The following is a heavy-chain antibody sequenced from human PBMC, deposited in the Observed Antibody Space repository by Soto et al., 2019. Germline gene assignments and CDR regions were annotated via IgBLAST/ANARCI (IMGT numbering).Heavy chain of an antibody. CDR3: AREGYYYDSSGYYYYGMEV. Sequence: PGGSLRLSCAASGFTFSSYGMHWVRQAPGKGLEWVAVIWYDGSNKYYADSVKGRFTISRDNSKNTLYLQMNSLRAEDTAVYYCAREGYYYDSSGYYYYGMEVWGQGTTVTVSS. J-gene: IGHJ6*02. CDR2: IWYDGSNK. D-gene: IGHD3-22*01. V-gene: IGHV3-33*01. CDR1: GFTFSSYG.